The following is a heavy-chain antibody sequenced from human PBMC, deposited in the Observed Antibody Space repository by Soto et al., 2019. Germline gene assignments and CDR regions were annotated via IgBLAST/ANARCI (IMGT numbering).Heavy chain of an antibody. V-gene: IGHV4-39*01. D-gene: IGHD6-19*01. J-gene: IGHJ4*02. CDR1: GGSISSSSYY. Sequence: PSETLSLTCTVSGGSISSSSYYWGWIRQPPGKGLEWIGSIYYSGSTYYNPSLKSRVTISVDTSKNQFSLKLSSVTAADTAVYYCAITYSGWYFDYWGQGTLVTVSS. CDR3: AITYSGWYFDY. CDR2: IYYSGST.